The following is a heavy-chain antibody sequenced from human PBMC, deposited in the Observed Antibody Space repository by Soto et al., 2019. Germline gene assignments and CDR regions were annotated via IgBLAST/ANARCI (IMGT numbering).Heavy chain of an antibody. CDR1: GYSFTNYW. CDR3: AIGGDWYFFDL. D-gene: IGHD2-21*02. J-gene: IGHJ3*01. CDR2: VYPGDSDT. V-gene: IGHV5-51*01. Sequence: GESLKISCKGSGYSFTNYWIGWVRQMPGKGLEWMGSVYPGDSDTRYSPSFQGQVTISADKSISTAYLQWSSLRASDTAMYYCAIGGDWYFFDLWAQGTMVTVSS.